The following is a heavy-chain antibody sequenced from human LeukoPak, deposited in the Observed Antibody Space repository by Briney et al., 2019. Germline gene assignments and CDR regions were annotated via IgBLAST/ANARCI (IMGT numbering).Heavy chain of an antibody. V-gene: IGHV3-7*01. CDR1: GFTYSSYW. CDR3: ARHSGSQGYAFDI. CDR2: IKQDGSEK. J-gene: IGHJ3*02. Sequence: GGSLRLSCVASGFTYSSYWMSWVRQARGKGLEWVANIKQDGSEKYYVDPVKGRFTISRDNAKNSLYLQMNSLRAEDTAVYYCARHSGSQGYAFDIWGQGTMVTVSS. D-gene: IGHD1-26*01.